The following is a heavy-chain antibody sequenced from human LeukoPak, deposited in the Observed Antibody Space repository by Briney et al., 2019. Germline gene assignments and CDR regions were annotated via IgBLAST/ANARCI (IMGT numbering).Heavy chain of an antibody. V-gene: IGHV1-18*01. CDR3: ARVDYDFWSGYSYY. CDR1: GYTFTSYG. Sequence: GASVKVSCKASGYTFTSYGISWVRQAPGQGLEWMGWISAYNGNTNYAQKLQGRVTMTTDTSTSTAYMELRSLRSDDTAVYYCARVDYDFWSGYSYYWGQGTLVTVSS. D-gene: IGHD3-3*01. CDR2: ISAYNGNT. J-gene: IGHJ4*02.